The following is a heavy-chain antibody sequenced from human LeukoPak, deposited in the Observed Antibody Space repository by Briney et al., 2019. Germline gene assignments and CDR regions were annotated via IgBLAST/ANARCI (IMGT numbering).Heavy chain of an antibody. J-gene: IGHJ6*03. V-gene: IGHV4-38-2*01. Sequence: PSETLSLTCAVSGYSLSSGYYWGWIRPPPGKGLEWIGNMYHSGSTHYNTSLKRRVTFSVDTSKNQFSLKLSSVTAADTAVYYCARGLYYMDVWGKGTTVTVSS. CDR2: MYHSGST. CDR3: ARGLYYMDV. CDR1: GYSLSSGYY.